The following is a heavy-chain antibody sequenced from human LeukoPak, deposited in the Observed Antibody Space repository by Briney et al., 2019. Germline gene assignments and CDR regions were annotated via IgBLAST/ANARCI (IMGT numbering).Heavy chain of an antibody. Sequence: PSETLSLTCTVSGGSISSYYWSWIRQPPGRGLEWIGYIYYSGSNNYDHSLKSRVTISVDTSKNQFSLRLTSVTAADTAVYLCAKDGYSYGLGWFDPWGQGTLVTVSS. V-gene: IGHV4-59*01. D-gene: IGHD5-18*01. CDR3: AKDGYSYGLGWFDP. CDR2: IYYSGSN. CDR1: GGSISSYY. J-gene: IGHJ5*02.